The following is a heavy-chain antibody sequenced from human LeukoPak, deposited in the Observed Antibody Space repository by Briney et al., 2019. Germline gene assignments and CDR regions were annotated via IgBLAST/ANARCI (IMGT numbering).Heavy chain of an antibody. V-gene: IGHV3-53*01. D-gene: IGHD4-17*01. Sequence: GGSLGLSCAASGFTVSSNYMSWVRQAPGKGLEWVSVIYSGGSTYYADSVKGRFTISRDNSKNSLYLQMNSLRAEDTAVYYCVRGDYGDYTLFDYWGQGTLVTVSS. CDR2: IYSGGST. CDR3: VRGDYGDYTLFDY. J-gene: IGHJ4*02. CDR1: GFTVSSNY.